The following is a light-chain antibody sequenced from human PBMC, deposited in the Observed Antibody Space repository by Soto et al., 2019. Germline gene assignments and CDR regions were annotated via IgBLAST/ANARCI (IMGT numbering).Light chain of an antibody. J-gene: IGLJ2*01. Sequence: QSVLTQPPSASGTPGQRVTTSCSGGSSNIGSNTVNWYQQLPGTAPKPFIYIDNQRPSGVPDRFTGSKSGTSASLAIDGLQSDDEADYYCAAWDDSLNGPVFGGGTKLTVL. CDR3: AAWDDSLNGPV. V-gene: IGLV1-44*01. CDR1: SSNIGSNT. CDR2: IDN.